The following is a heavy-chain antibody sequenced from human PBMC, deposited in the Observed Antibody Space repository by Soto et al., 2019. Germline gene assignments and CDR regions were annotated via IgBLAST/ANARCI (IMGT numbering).Heavy chain of an antibody. CDR3: ARDRHGSGRHFDY. D-gene: IGHD3-10*01. Sequence: QVQLVQSGAEVKKPGASVKVSCKASGYTFTSYYMHCVRQAPAQGREWMGIINPSGGSTSYAQKFQGRVTMTRDTSTITVYMELSSLRSEYTAVSYCARDRHGSGRHFDYWGQGTLVTVSS. V-gene: IGHV1-46*01. CDR1: GYTFTSYY. CDR2: INPSGGST. J-gene: IGHJ4*02.